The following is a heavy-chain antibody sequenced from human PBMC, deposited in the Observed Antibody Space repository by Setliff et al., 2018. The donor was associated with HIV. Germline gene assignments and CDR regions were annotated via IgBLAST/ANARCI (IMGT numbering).Heavy chain of an antibody. D-gene: IGHD6-19*01. CDR2: INWNGAAT. V-gene: IGHV3-20*04. Sequence: SGGSLRLSCAASGFTFDDYTMAWVRQAPGKGLEWVSGINWNGAATGYADSVKGRFTISRDNTKNSLYLQMNRLRAEDTALYYCASLFSKEVAGDDYWGQGTLVTVSS. J-gene: IGHJ4*02. CDR3: ASLFSKEVAGDDY. CDR1: GFTFDDYT.